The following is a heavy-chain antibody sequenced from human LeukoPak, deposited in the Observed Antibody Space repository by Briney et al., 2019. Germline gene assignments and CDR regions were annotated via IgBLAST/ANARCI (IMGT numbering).Heavy chain of an antibody. D-gene: IGHD3-22*01. CDR1: EFTFSFYS. CDR2: ISSSSSII. V-gene: IGHV3-48*04. J-gene: IGHJ4*02. CDR3: ARGSSGGYKLESDY. Sequence: GGSLRLSCAASEFTFSFYSMNWVRQAPGKGLEWVSYISSSSSIIYYADSVKGRFTISRDNAKNSLYLQMNSLRAEDTAVYYCARGSSGGYKLESDYWGQGTLVTVSS.